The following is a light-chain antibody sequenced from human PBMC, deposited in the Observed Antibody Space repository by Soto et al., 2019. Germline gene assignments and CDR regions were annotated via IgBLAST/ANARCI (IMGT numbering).Light chain of an antibody. CDR1: QSVSSY. J-gene: IGKJ5*01. V-gene: IGKV3-11*01. CDR2: DAS. Sequence: EILLTQSPATLSLSPGERATLSCRASQSVSSYLAWYQQKPGQAPRLLIYDASTRATGIPARFSGSGSGTDFTLTISSLEPEDFAVYFCQQRSNWPPEITFGQGTRLETK. CDR3: QQRSNWPPEIT.